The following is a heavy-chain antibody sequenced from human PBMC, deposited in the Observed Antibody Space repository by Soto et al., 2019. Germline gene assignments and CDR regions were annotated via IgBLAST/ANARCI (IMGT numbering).Heavy chain of an antibody. V-gene: IGHV4-31*03. CDR2: VYYSANT. CDR1: GVSLNSGNYY. Sequence: QVQLQESGTGLVKPSETLSLTCTVSGVSLNSGNYYWSWIRQHPGKGLEWIGYVYYSANTFYNLSLRTRVTLSSDTSKNQFSMQLTSVTAADTAVYYCARGFGDFDGNFYYYGMDVWGQGTTVTVSS. D-gene: IGHD4-17*01. J-gene: IGHJ6*02. CDR3: ARGFGDFDGNFYYYGMDV.